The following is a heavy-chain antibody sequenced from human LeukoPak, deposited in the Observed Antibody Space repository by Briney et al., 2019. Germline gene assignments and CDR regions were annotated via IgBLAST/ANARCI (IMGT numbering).Heavy chain of an antibody. CDR2: ISGSGGST. V-gene: IGHV3-23*01. Sequence: GGSLRLSCAASGFTFSSYAMSWVRQAPGKGLEWVSAISGSGGSTYYADSVKGRFTISRDNSKNTLYLQMNSLRAEDTAVYYCAKDLGYYDSSGYYYVGYFDYWGQGTLVTVSS. J-gene: IGHJ4*02. CDR3: AKDLGYYDSSGYYYVGYFDY. CDR1: GFTFSSYA. D-gene: IGHD3-22*01.